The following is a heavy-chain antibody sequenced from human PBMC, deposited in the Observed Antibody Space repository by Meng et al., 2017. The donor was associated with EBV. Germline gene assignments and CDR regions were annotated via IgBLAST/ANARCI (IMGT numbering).Heavy chain of an antibody. CDR1: GYTYTSYA. D-gene: IGHD5-12*01. J-gene: IGHJ5*02. CDR3: ARETRGYDFNWLDL. CDR2: ISTYNGNT. Sequence: VQARGGVKKPGATVKLSAKACGYTYTSYAISWLGQAASQTMDWMEGISTYNGNTNYAQKGQRRDSMTKETNTSKDYIELRSQRSDDTPVYYLARETRGYDFNWLDLWGQGTLVTVSS. V-gene: IGHV1-18*01.